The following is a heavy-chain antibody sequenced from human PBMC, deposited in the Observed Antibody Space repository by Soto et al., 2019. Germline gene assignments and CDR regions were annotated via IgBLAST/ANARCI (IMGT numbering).Heavy chain of an antibody. CDR2: MNHNSGNT. Sequence: QAQLVQSGAEVKKPGASVKVSCKASGYTFTGYDINWVRQATGQGLEGMGWMNHNSGNTGYAQNFQGRVTMTRDNSITTAYMELTSLRDDDSAVYYCAGEKVGTTGIDFWGQGTLVTVSS. V-gene: IGHV1-8*01. J-gene: IGHJ4*02. D-gene: IGHD1-26*01. CDR1: GYTFTGYD. CDR3: AGEKVGTTGIDF.